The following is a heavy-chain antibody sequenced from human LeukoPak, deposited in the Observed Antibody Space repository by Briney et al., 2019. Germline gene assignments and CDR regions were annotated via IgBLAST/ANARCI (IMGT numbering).Heavy chain of an antibody. V-gene: IGHV3-53*01. CDR3: ARDRDYGSGSYSPHYDY. D-gene: IGHD3-10*01. Sequence: GGSLRLSCAASGFTVSSNYMSWVRQAPGKGLEWVSVIYSDGRTYYADSVKGRFTISRDNSKNTLYLQMNSLRAEDTAVYYCARDRDYGSGSYSPHYDYWGQGTLVTVSS. J-gene: IGHJ4*02. CDR1: GFTVSSNY. CDR2: IYSDGRT.